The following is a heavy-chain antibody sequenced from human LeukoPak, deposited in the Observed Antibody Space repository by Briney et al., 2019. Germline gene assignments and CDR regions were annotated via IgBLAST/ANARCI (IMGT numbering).Heavy chain of an antibody. D-gene: IGHD3-3*01. CDR2: ISSSSSTI. J-gene: IGHJ4*02. CDR3: ARGYDFDY. Sequence: PGGSLRLSCAASGFTFSRHSMNWVRQAPGKGLEWVSYISSSSSTIYYADSVKGRFTISRDNAKNSVYLQMNSLRDEDTAVYYCARGYDFDYWGQGTLVTVSS. V-gene: IGHV3-48*02. CDR1: GFTFSRHS.